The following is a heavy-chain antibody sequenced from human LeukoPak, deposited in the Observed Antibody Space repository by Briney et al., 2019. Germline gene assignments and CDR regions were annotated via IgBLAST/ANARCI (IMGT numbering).Heavy chain of an antibody. J-gene: IGHJ4*02. CDR3: ARGARAASYYYDSSGYYASSGLDY. D-gene: IGHD3-22*01. V-gene: IGHV4-34*01. Sequence: SETLSLTCAVYGGSFSGYYWSWIRQPPGKGLEWIGEINHSGSTNYNPSLKSRVTISVDTSKNQFSLKLSSVTAADTAVYYCARGARAASYYYDSSGYYASSGLDYWGQGTLVTVPS. CDR2: INHSGST. CDR1: GGSFSGYY.